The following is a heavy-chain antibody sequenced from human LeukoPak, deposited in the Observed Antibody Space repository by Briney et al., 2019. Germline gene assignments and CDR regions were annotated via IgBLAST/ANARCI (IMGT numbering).Heavy chain of an antibody. J-gene: IGHJ4*02. CDR2: IKQEGSQR. V-gene: IGHV3-7*01. D-gene: IGHD6-6*01. CDR3: ERRSGSSARRSPIDY. Sequence: GGSLRLSCTACGFTLSDYWMTWVRQAPGRGPEWVANIKQEGSQRYYVDSVRGRFTISRDNATVSFLLQINGRRADDSAVHCCERRSGSSARRSPIDYWGQGTLVTVSS. CDR1: GFTLSDYW.